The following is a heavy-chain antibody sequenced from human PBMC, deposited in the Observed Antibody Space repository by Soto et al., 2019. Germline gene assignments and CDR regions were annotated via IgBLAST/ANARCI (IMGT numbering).Heavy chain of an antibody. D-gene: IGHD2-2*01. V-gene: IGHV1-69*01. CDR1: GGTFNTYA. CDR2: ISPRIGAA. Sequence: QVQLVRSGAEMKKPGSSVKVSCQSSGGTFNTYAMNWVRQAPGQGPEWMGDISPRIGAANYAPKFQGSVTITADESTRTSYMQLRSLTSADTDLYSCAREDQVHTPAFDYWGQGTLVTVSS. J-gene: IGHJ4*02. CDR3: AREDQVHTPAFDY.